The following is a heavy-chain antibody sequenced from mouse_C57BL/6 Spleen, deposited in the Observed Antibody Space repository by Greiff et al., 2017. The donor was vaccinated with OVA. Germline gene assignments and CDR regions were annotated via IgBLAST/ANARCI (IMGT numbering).Heavy chain of an antibody. CDR1: GYTFTDYY. D-gene: IGHD4-1*01. Sequence: EVKLQESGPVLVKPGASVKMSCKASGYTFTDYYMNWVKQSHGKSLEWIGVINPYNGGTSYNQKFKGKATLTVDKSSSTAYMELNSLTSEDSAVYYCARWEGEGYYAMDYWGQGTSVTVSS. CDR3: ARWEGEGYYAMDY. J-gene: IGHJ4*01. V-gene: IGHV1-19*01. CDR2: INPYNGGT.